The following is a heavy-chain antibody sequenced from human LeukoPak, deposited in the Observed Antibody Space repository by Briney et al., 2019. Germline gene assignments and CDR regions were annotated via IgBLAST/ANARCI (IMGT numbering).Heavy chain of an antibody. V-gene: IGHV1-69*04. CDR1: GGTFSSYA. CDR2: IIPILGIA. J-gene: IGHJ5*02. CDR3: APGENWFDP. Sequence: PRASVKVSCKASGGTFSSYAISWVRQAPGQGLEWIGRIIPILGIANYAQKFQGRVTITADKSTSTAYMELSSLRSEDTAVYYCAPGENWFDPWGQGTLVTVSS. D-gene: IGHD3-16*01.